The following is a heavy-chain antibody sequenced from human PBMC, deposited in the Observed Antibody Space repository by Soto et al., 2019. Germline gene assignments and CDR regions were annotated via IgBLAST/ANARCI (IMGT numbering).Heavy chain of an antibody. Sequence: QLQLQESGPGLVKSSETLSLTCTVSGGSISRSSYYWGWIRQDPGKGLEWLGSVYYSGSTFYNQFHDSRVIISVDTTKTQFALKLSSGTAADAAVYYCARHDYGGFGLWGQGTLVTVSS. D-gene: IGHD4-17*01. CDR1: GGSISRSSYY. CDR3: ARHDYGGFGL. V-gene: IGHV4-39*01. J-gene: IGHJ4*02. CDR2: VYYSGST.